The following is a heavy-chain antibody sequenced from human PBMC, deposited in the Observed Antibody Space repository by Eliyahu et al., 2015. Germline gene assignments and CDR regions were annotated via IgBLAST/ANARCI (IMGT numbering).Heavy chain of an antibody. D-gene: IGHD6-6*01. Sequence: QVQLVQSGAEVKKPGASVKVSCKASGYTFTSXGISWVRQAPGQGLEWMGWISAYNGNTNYAQKLQGRVTMTTDTSTSTAYMELRSLRSDDTAVYYCARGPGSSSFPGWSYYYYYMDVWGKGTTVTVSS. CDR2: ISAYNGNT. V-gene: IGHV1-18*01. J-gene: IGHJ6*03. CDR3: ARGPGSSSFPGWSYYYYYMDV. CDR1: GYTFTSXG.